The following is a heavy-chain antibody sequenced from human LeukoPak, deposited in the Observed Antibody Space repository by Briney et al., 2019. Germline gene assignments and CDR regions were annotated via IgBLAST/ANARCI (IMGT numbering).Heavy chain of an antibody. V-gene: IGHV3-74*01. CDR2: INSDDSST. CDR1: GFTFSDYW. CDR3: ATCVAVPGLPDS. Sequence: PGGSLRLSRAASGFTFSDYWMYWVRQAPGKGLVWVSRINSDDSSTSYADSVQGRFTISRDNAKNTLYLQMNSLRAEDTAVYYCATCVAVPGLPDSWGQGTLVHVSS. D-gene: IGHD6-19*01. J-gene: IGHJ4*02.